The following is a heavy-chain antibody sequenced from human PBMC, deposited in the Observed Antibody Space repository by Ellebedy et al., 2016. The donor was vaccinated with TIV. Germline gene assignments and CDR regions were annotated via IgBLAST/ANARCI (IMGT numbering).Heavy chain of an antibody. V-gene: IGHV3-23*01. D-gene: IGHD3-22*01. Sequence: GESLKISCAASGFTFSSYWMSWVRQAPGKGLEWVSTISHTGSRTYYADSVEGRFTISRDNSKKTLYLQMNSLRAEDTAVYYCAKGRGGGSDSSAPRYYFDSWGLGTLVTVSS. CDR3: AKGRGGGSDSSAPRYYFDS. J-gene: IGHJ4*02. CDR2: ISHTGSRT. CDR1: GFTFSSYW.